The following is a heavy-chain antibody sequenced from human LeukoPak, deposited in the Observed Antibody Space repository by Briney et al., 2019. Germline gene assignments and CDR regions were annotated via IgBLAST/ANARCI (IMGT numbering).Heavy chain of an antibody. Sequence: SETLSLTCAVSGYSISSGYYWAWIRQPPGQGLEWIGSIYHSGSTHYNPSLKSRVTISADTSRNQFSLKVSSVTAADTAVYYCARGPRTFDPWGQGTLVTVSS. J-gene: IGHJ5*02. CDR2: IYHSGST. CDR1: GYSISSGYY. V-gene: IGHV4-38-2*01. CDR3: ARGPRTFDP.